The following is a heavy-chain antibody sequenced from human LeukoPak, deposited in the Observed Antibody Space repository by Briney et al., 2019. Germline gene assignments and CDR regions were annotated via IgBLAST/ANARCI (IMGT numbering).Heavy chain of an antibody. D-gene: IGHD5-18*01. V-gene: IGHV4-59*08. CDR2: IFYSGST. Sequence: PSETLSLTCTVSGGSISNYYWSWIRQPPGKGLEWIGYIFYSGSTNYTPSLKGRVTISVDTSKHPFSLNLSSVTAADTAVYYCARLHLGYTYGDAFDIWGQGTMVTVSS. CDR3: ARLHLGYTYGDAFDI. CDR1: GGSISNYY. J-gene: IGHJ3*02.